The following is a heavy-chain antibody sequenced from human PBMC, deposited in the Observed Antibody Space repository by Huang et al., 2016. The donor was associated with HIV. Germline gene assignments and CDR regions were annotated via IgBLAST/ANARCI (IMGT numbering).Heavy chain of an antibody. CDR2: IFAEDSDT. CDR3: ARRFSSSSGYFDY. J-gene: IGHJ4*02. D-gene: IGHD6-6*01. Sequence: VQLVQSGAEVKKPGESLKISCKGSGYSFSSYGIAWVRQMPGKGLEWMGIIFAEDSDTTYSPSFEGQVTISADKSIGTAYLQWSSLKASDTAMYYCARRFSSSSGYFDYWGQGSLVTVSS. V-gene: IGHV5-51*01. CDR1: GYSFSSYG.